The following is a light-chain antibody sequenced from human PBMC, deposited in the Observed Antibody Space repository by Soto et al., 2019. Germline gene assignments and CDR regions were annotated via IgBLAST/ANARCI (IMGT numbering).Light chain of an antibody. Sequence: DIQMTQSPSTLSASVGDRVTITCRASQSISSWLAWYQQKPGKAPKLLIYKASSLESGVPSRFRGSGSGTEFSLTISSLQPGDSATFYCQQYASYPWTFGRGTKV. CDR3: QQYASYPWT. V-gene: IGKV1-5*03. J-gene: IGKJ1*01. CDR2: KAS. CDR1: QSISSW.